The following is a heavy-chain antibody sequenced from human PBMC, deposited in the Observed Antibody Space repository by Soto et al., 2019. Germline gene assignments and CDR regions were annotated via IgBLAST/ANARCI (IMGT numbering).Heavy chain of an antibody. CDR1: GGSISRGPYS. J-gene: IGHJ3*02. Sequence: SETLSLTCTVSGGSISRGPYSWGWIRQTPGQGLEWIGSIYYSGYAYYNPSLKSRVTISVDTSRDQFSLNLRSMTAADTAVYYCARPTSTDLRDPFDIWGQGIMVTVSS. CDR3: ARPTSTDLRDPFDI. CDR2: IYYSGYA. D-gene: IGHD4-17*01. V-gene: IGHV4-39*01.